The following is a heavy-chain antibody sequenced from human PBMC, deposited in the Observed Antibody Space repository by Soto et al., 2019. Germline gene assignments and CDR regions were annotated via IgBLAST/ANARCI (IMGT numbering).Heavy chain of an antibody. CDR3: AKASTVSGGVFDY. CDR2: LSGNSRNI. Sequence: EVQLLESGGGLVQPGGSLRLSCAASGLTFSSYAMTWVRQAPGKGLEWVSALSGNSRNIFLADSVKGRFTISRDNSKKTLYLRMNSLRAADTSMYYWAKASTVSGGVFDYWGQGARITVSS. CDR1: GLTFSSYA. V-gene: IGHV3-23*01. D-gene: IGHD6-25*01. J-gene: IGHJ4*02.